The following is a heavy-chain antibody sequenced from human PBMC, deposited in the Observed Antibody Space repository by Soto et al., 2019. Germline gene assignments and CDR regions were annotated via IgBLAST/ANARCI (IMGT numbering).Heavy chain of an antibody. V-gene: IGHV1-2*04. D-gene: IGHD3-10*01. CDR3: ARGLYYYEVRGVIYYFDY. J-gene: IGHJ4*02. CDR1: GYTFTGYY. CDR2: INPNSGGT. Sequence: ASVKVSCKASGYTFTGYYMHWVRQAPGQGLEWMGWINPNSGGTNYAQKFQGWVTMTRDTSISTAYMELSRLRSDDTAVYYCARGLYYYEVRGVIYYFDYWGQGTLVTVSS.